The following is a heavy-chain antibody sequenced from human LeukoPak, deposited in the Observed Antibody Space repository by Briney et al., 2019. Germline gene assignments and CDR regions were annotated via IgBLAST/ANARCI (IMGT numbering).Heavy chain of an antibody. CDR2: IGTAGDT. Sequence: PGGSLRLSCAASGFTFSSYDMPWVRQATGKGLEWVSAIGTAGDTYYPGSVKGRFTISRENAKNSLYLQMNSLRAGDTAVYYCARVGDYGHLDYWGQGTLVTVSS. CDR3: ARVGDYGHLDY. D-gene: IGHD4-17*01. CDR1: GFTFSSYD. J-gene: IGHJ4*02. V-gene: IGHV3-13*01.